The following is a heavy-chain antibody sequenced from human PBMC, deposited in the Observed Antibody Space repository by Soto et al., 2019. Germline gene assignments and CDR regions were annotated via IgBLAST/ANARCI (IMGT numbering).Heavy chain of an antibody. CDR3: TTGRGNSVGPEAKGWRSRDY. V-gene: IGHV3-15*01. Sequence: EVQLVESGGGLVKPGGSLRLSCAASGFTFSNAWMSWVRQAPGKGLEWVGRIKRKTDGGSTDYAAPVKGRFTISRDDSKNTLYLQMNSLKTEDTAVYYCTTGRGNSVGPEAKGWRSRDYWGQGTLVTVSS. J-gene: IGHJ4*02. CDR1: GFTFSNAW. CDR2: IKRKTDGGST. D-gene: IGHD6-19*01.